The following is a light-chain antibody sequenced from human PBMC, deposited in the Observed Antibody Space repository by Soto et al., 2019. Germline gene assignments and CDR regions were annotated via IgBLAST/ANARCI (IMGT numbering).Light chain of an antibody. V-gene: IGKV3-11*01. CDR2: DAS. CDR3: QQRTNWPLT. J-gene: IGKJ4*01. Sequence: ETVLTQSPATLSLSPGERATLSCRVSQSVSSYFAWYQQKPGQAPRLLIYDASNRATGIPARFSGSGSGTDFTLTISSLEPEDFAVYYCQQRTNWPLTFGGGTKVEIK. CDR1: QSVSSY.